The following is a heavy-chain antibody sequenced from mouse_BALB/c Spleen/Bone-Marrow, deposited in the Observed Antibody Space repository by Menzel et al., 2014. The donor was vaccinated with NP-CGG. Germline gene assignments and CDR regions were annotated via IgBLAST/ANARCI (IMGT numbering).Heavy chain of an antibody. V-gene: IGHV1S81*02. CDR1: GYTFSSYY. J-gene: IGHJ1*01. D-gene: IGHD1-1*01. CDR3: TRSNYGYWYFDV. Sequence: VQLQQSGAELVKPGASVKLSCKASGYTFSSYYMYWVKQRPGQGLEWIGEINPSNGGTKFNEKFKSKATLTVDKSSSTAYMQLSSLTSEDSAVYYCTRSNYGYWYFDVWGAGTPVTVSS. CDR2: INPSNGGT.